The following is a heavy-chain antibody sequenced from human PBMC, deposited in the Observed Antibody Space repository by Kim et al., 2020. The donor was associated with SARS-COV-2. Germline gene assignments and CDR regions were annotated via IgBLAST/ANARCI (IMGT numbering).Heavy chain of an antibody. D-gene: IGHD3-10*01. CDR2: A. V-gene: IGHV1-69*01. J-gene: IGHJ4*02. CDR3: ARDVHYRSFDY. Sequence: ANYAQKFQGRVTITADESTSTAYMELSSLRSEDTAVYYCARDVHYRSFDYWGQGTLVTVSS.